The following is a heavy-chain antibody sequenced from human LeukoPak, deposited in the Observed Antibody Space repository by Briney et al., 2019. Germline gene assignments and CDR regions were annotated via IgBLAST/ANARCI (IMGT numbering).Heavy chain of an antibody. V-gene: IGHV3-30*02. J-gene: IGHJ4*02. D-gene: IGHD3-22*01. CDR3: TSEHKSGYAFDY. Sequence: GGSLRLSCAASGFTFNNYDMHWVRQAPGKGLEWVAFIRYDGSYKFYADSVTGQFTISRDNSKNTLYLQMNSLRTEDTAVYYCTSEHKSGYAFDYWGQGTLVTVSS. CDR2: IRYDGSYK. CDR1: GFTFNNYD.